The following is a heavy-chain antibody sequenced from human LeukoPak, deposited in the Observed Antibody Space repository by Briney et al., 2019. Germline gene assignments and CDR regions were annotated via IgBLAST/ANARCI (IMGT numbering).Heavy chain of an antibody. V-gene: IGHV1-2*02. D-gene: IGHD3-10*01. CDR1: GGTFSSYA. J-gene: IGHJ4*02. CDR3: ARDLEGYHYGSGNYPQ. Sequence: VASVKVSCKASGGTFSSYAISWVRQAPGQGLEWMGFINPNSGGTNYAQKFQDRVTMTRDTSISTAYMELSSLRSDDTAVYHCARDLEGYHYGSGNYPQWGQGTLVTVSS. CDR2: INPNSGGT.